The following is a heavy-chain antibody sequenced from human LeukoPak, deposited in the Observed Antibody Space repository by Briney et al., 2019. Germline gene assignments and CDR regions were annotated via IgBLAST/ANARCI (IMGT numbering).Heavy chain of an antibody. V-gene: IGHV3-30-3*01. D-gene: IGHD6-6*01. Sequence: GGSLRLSCAASGFTFSSYAMHWVRQAPGKGLEWVAVISYDGSNKYYADSVKGRFTISRDNSKNTLYLQMNSLRAEDTAVYYCARDLMAARPLNSVDYWGQGTLVTVSS. CDR1: GFTFSSYA. CDR2: ISYDGSNK. J-gene: IGHJ4*02. CDR3: ARDLMAARPLNSVDY.